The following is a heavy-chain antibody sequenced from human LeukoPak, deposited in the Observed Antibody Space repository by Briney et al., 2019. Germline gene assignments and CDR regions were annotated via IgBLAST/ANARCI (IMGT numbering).Heavy chain of an antibody. D-gene: IGHD3-10*01. CDR1: GGSFSGYY. CDR3: ARSAGTYYYGSGSWFDP. V-gene: IGHV4-34*01. CDR2: INHSGST. Sequence: PSETLSLTCAVYGGSFSGYYWSWIRQPPGKGLEWIGEINHSGSTNYNPSLKSRVTISVDTSKNQFSLKLSSVTAADTAVYYCARSAGTYYYGSGSWFDPWGQGPLVTVSS. J-gene: IGHJ5*02.